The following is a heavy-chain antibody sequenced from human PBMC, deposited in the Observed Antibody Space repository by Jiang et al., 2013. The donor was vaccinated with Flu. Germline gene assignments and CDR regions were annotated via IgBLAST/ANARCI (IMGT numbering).Heavy chain of an antibody. V-gene: IGHV5-10-1*01. CDR1: GYSFTSYW. CDR2: IDPSDSYT. D-gene: IGHD2-21*02. J-gene: IGHJ4*02. CDR3: ASQLAYCGGDCYSSNGDY. Sequence: GAEVKKPGESLRISCKGSGYSFTSYWISWVRQMPGKGLEWMGRIDPSDSYTNYSPSFQGHVTISADKSISTAYLQWSSLKASDTAMYYCASQLAYCGGDCYSSNGDYWGQGTLVTASS.